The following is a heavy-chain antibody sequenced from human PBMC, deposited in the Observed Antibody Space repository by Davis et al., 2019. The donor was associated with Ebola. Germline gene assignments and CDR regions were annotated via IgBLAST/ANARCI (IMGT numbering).Heavy chain of an antibody. D-gene: IGHD2-15*01. J-gene: IGHJ6*02. V-gene: IGHV1-46*01. CDR3: ARDGGYCSGGSCYSFYYYYGMDV. CDR1: GYIFTSYG. Sequence: ASVKVSCKASGYIFTSYGINRVRQAPGQGLEWMGLINPSGGSTSYAQKFQGRVTMTRDTSTSTVYMELSSLRSEDTAVYYCARDGGYCSGGSCYSFYYYYGMDVWGQGTTVTVSS. CDR2: INPSGGST.